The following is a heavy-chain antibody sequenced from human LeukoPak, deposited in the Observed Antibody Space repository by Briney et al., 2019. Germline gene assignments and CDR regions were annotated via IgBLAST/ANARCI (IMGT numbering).Heavy chain of an antibody. D-gene: IGHD2-21*02. V-gene: IGHV3-66*02. Sequence: GGSLRLSCAASGFTVSNNYMSWVRQAPGKGLEWVSVIYSGGGTDYADSVKGRFTISRDNSKNTLYLQMNSLRAEDTAVYYCARAVGVTAIHNAFDIWGQGTMVIVSS. J-gene: IGHJ3*02. CDR3: ARAVGVTAIHNAFDI. CDR2: IYSGGGT. CDR1: GFTVSNNY.